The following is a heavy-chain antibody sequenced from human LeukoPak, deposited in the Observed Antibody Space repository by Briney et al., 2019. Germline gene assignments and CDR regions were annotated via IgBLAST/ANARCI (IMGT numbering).Heavy chain of an antibody. V-gene: IGHV4-59*01. CDR1: GGSISSYY. D-gene: IGHD3/OR15-3a*01. Sequence: SETLSLTCTVSGGSISSYYWSWIQQPPGKGLERIGYIYYSGSTNYNPSLKSRVTISVDTSKNQFSLKLSSVTAADTAVYYCARQTGSGLFILPGGQGTLVTVSS. CDR3: ARQTGSGLFILP. J-gene: IGHJ4*02. CDR2: IYYSGST.